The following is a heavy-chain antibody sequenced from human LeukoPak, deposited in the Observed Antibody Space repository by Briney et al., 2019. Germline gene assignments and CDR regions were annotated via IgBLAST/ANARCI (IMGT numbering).Heavy chain of an antibody. CDR1: GGSINGYY. J-gene: IGHJ4*02. Sequence: SETLSLTCTVSGGSINGYYWSWIRQSPGKRLEWIAYTSFTGNTNYNPSLKSRVTISLDTSKTHFSLTLSSLTAADTAVYYCARSPPGWYYDNSGQYYFDTWGQGALVTVSS. CDR3: ARSPPGWYYDNSGQYYFDT. V-gene: IGHV4-59*08. D-gene: IGHD3-22*01. CDR2: TSFTGNT.